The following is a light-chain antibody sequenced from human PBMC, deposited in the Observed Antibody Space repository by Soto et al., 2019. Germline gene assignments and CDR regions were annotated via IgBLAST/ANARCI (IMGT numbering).Light chain of an antibody. J-gene: IGLJ1*01. CDR3: SSYTGSSTLYV. Sequence: QSALTQPASVSGSPGQSITISCTGTSXDVGGYNYVSWYQQHPGKAPKLMIYEVSNRPSGVSNRFSGSKSGNTASLTISGLQAEDEADYYCSSYTGSSTLYVFGTGTKVTVL. CDR1: SXDVGGYNY. V-gene: IGLV2-14*01. CDR2: EVS.